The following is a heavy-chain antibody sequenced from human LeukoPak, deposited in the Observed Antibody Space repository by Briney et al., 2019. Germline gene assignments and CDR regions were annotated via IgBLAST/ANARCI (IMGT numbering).Heavy chain of an antibody. CDR3: AKGYCSGGSCGFDY. V-gene: IGHV3-23*01. CDR2: ISAHDGST. Sequence: GGSLRLSCAASGFTLSNYAMNWVRQAPGKGLQWVSAISAHDGSTYYADSVKGRFTISRDNSKNTLYLQMNSLRAEDTAVYYCAKGYCSGGSCGFDYWGQGTLVTVSS. D-gene: IGHD2-15*01. CDR1: GFTLSNYA. J-gene: IGHJ4*02.